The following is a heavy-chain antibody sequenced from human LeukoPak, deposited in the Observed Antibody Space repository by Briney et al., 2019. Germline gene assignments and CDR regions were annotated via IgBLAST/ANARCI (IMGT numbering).Heavy chain of an antibody. CDR2: FDPEDGET. D-gene: IGHD2-15*01. J-gene: IGHJ4*02. CDR1: GYTLTELS. CDR3: ATLGCSGGSCYWGGFDY. V-gene: IGHV1-24*01. Sequence: GASVKVSCKVSGYTLTELSMHWARQAPGKGLEWMGGFDPEDGETIYAQKFQGRVTMTEDTSTDTAYMELSSLRSEDTAVYYCATLGCSGGSCYWGGFDYWGQGTLVTVSS.